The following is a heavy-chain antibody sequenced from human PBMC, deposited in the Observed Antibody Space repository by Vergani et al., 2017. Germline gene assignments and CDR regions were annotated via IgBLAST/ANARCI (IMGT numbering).Heavy chain of an antibody. V-gene: IGHV4-31*03. J-gene: IGHJ2*01. Sequence: QVQLQESGPGLVKPSQTLSLTCPVSGGSISSGGYYWSWIRQHPGKGLEWIGYIYYSGSTYYNPSLKSRVTISVDTSKNQFSLKLSSVTAADTAVYYCARGGYCSSTSCSSYWYFDLWGRGTLVTVSS. D-gene: IGHD2-2*01. CDR1: GGSISSGGYY. CDR2: IYYSGST. CDR3: ARGGYCSSTSCSSYWYFDL.